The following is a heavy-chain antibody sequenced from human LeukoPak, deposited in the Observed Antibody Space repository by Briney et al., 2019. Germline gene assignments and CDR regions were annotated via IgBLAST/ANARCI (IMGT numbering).Heavy chain of an antibody. J-gene: IGHJ4*02. Sequence: PGGSLRLSCAASGFTFSSCAMHWVRQAPGKGLEWVAVISYDGSNKYYADSVKGRFTISRDNSKNTLYLQMNSLRAEDTAVYYCARDLNYYDSSGYYYYWGQGTLVTVSS. CDR1: GFTFSSCA. CDR2: ISYDGSNK. D-gene: IGHD3-22*01. CDR3: ARDLNYYDSSGYYYY. V-gene: IGHV3-30-3*01.